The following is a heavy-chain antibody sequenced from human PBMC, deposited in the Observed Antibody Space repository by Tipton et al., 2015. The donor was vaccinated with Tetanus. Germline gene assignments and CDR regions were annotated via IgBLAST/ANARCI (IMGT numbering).Heavy chain of an antibody. CDR3: ARGRGLGPHEYFEH. J-gene: IGHJ5*02. CDR2: ISPFNENV. D-gene: IGHD3/OR15-3a*01. CDR1: GYTFTHYG. V-gene: IGHV1-18*01. Sequence: QLVQSGAEVKKPGASVKVSCKASGYTFTHYGVNWVRQAPGQGLEWMGWISPFNENVNYAEKFQGRLPMTTDRSTATVYMEWRSRRSADTAVYYCARGRGLGPHEYFEHWGQGTLVTVSS.